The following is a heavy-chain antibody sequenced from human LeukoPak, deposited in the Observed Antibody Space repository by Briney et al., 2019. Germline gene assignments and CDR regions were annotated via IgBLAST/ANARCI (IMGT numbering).Heavy chain of an antibody. V-gene: IGHV1-69*06. D-gene: IGHD2-8*01. CDR3: ARGGIVLMVYEYYFDY. CDR1: GYTFTSYA. J-gene: IGHJ4*02. Sequence: ASVKVSCKASGYTFTSYAISWVRQAPGQGLEWMGGIIPIFGTANYAQKFQGRVTITADKSTSTAYMELSSLRSEDTAVYYCARGGIVLMVYEYYFDYWGQGTLVTVSS. CDR2: IIPIFGTA.